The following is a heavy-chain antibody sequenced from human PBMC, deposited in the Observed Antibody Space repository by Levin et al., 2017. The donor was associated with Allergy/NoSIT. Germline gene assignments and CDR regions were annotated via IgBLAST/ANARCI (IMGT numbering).Heavy chain of an antibody. J-gene: IGHJ4*02. D-gene: IGHD3-22*01. V-gene: IGHV4-30-4*01. CDR2: IYHSGST. CDR3: ARDYCDSSGAYFRTFDY. Sequence: PGTGLEWIGSIYHSGSTYYNPSLKSRISISMDASKNQFSLKLSSATASDTAVYYCARDYCDSSGAYFRTFDYWGQGSLVTVSS.